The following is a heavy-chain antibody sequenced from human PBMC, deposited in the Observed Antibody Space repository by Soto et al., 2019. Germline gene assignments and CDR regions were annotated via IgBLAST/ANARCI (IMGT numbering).Heavy chain of an antibody. CDR3: ARGRGPYYYDSSGFDY. CDR2: INHSGST. J-gene: IGHJ4*02. Sequence: SETLSLTCAVYGGSFSGYYWSWIRQPPGKGLEWIGEINHSGSTNYNPSLKSRVTISVDTSKNQFSLKLSSVTAADTAVYYCARGRGPYYYDSSGFDYWGQGTVVTVSS. V-gene: IGHV4-34*01. D-gene: IGHD3-22*01. CDR1: GGSFSGYY.